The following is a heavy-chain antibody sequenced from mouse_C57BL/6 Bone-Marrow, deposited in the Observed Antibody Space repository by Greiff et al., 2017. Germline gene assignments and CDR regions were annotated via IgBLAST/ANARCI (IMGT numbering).Heavy chain of an antibody. CDR1: GYTFTSYW. CDR2: IDPSDSYT. J-gene: IGHJ1*03. Sequence: QVQLQQPGAELVMPGASVKLSCKASGYTFTSYWMHWVKQRPGQGLEWIGEIDPSDSYTNYNQKFKGKSTLTVDKSSSTAYMQLSSLTSEDSAVYYCARSLITTVVATDWYFDVWGTGTTVTVSS. CDR3: ARSLITTVVATDWYFDV. D-gene: IGHD1-1*01. V-gene: IGHV1-69*01.